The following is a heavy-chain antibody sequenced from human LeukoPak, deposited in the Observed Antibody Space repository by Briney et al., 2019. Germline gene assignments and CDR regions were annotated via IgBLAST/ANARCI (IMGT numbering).Heavy chain of an antibody. V-gene: IGHV4-4*07. CDR2: IFTSGST. CDR3: ARETSSGWQYYFDY. D-gene: IGHD6-19*01. CDR1: GGSISSYY. J-gene: IGHJ4*02. Sequence: SETLSLTCTVSGGSISSYYWSWIRQPAGKGLEWIGRIFTSGSTNYNPSLKSRVTMSVDTSKNQFSLKLSSVTAADTAVYYCARETSSGWQYYFDYWGQGTLVTVSS.